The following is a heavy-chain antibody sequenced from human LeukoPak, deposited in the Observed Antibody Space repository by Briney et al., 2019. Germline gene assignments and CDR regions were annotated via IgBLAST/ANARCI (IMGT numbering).Heavy chain of an antibody. V-gene: IGHV4-34*01. CDR1: GGSFSGYY. D-gene: IGHD3-10*01. CDR2: INHSGST. Sequence: PSETLPLTCAVYGGSFSGYYWSWIRQPPGKGLEWIGEINHSGSTNYNPSLKSRVTISVDTSKNQFSLKLSSVTAADTAVYYCARGRRQWFGELLQRGYFDYWGQGTLVTVSS. CDR3: ARGRRQWFGELLQRGYFDY. J-gene: IGHJ4*02.